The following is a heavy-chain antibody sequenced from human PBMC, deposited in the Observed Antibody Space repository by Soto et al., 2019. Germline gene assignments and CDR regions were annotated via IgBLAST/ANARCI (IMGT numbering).Heavy chain of an antibody. CDR1: GGTFSSYA. V-gene: IGHV1-69*06. D-gene: IGHD5-12*01. CDR2: IIPIFGTA. Sequence: QVQLVQSGAEVKKPGSSVKVSCKASGGTFSSYAISWVRQAPGQGLEWMGGIIPIFGTANYAQKFQGRVTITAAKSTSTAYMELSSLRSEDTAVYYCARVRGSGYDQTYYFDYWGQGTLVTVSS. CDR3: ARVRGSGYDQTYYFDY. J-gene: IGHJ4*02.